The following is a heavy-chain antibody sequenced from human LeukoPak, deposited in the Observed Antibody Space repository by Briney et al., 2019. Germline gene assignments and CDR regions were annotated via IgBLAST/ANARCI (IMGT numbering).Heavy chain of an antibody. CDR1: GYSISSGYY. CDR2: IYHSGST. Sequence: PSETLSLTCTVSGYSISSGYYWGWIRQPPGKGLEWIGSIYHSGSTYYNPSLKSRVTISVDTSKNQFSLKLSSVTAADTAVYYCARGPEQQQLVIQIAFDYWGQGTLVTVSS. V-gene: IGHV4-38-2*02. D-gene: IGHD6-13*01. CDR3: ARGPEQQQLVIQIAFDY. J-gene: IGHJ4*02.